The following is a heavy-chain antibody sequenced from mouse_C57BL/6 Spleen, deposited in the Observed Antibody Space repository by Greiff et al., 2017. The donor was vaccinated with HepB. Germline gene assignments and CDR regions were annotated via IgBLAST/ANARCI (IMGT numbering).Heavy chain of an antibody. CDR1: GYTFTSYW. D-gene: IGHD1-1*01. J-gene: IGHJ1*03. Sequence: QVQLQPSGTELVKPGASVKLSCKASGYTFTSYWMHWVKQRPGQGLEWIGNINPSNGGTNYNEKFKSKATLTVDKSSSTAYMQLSSLTSEDSAVYYCASHYYGSSPHWYFDVWGTGTTVTVSS. CDR3: ASHYYGSSPHWYFDV. V-gene: IGHV1-53*01. CDR2: INPSNGGT.